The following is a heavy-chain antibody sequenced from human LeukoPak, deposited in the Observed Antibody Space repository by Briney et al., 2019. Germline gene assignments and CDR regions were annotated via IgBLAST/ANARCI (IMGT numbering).Heavy chain of an antibody. CDR1: GFTFSSYS. D-gene: IGHD4-17*01. Sequence: GGSLRLSCAASGFTFSSYSMNWVRQAPGKGLEWVSSISSSSSYIYYADSVKGRFTISRDNAKNSLYLQMNSLRAEDTAVYYCARAGHGDARPYHYSMDAWGQGTTVTVSS. J-gene: IGHJ6*02. CDR3: ARAGHGDARPYHYSMDA. CDR2: ISSSSSYI. V-gene: IGHV3-21*01.